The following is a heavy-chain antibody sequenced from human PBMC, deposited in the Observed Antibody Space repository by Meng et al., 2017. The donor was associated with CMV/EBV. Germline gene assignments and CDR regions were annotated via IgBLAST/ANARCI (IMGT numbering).Heavy chain of an antibody. CDR2: INHSGST. V-gene: IGHV4-34*01. CDR3: ARGVGGWFDP. Sequence: QGDLQQWGAGLLKPWETLSLTCAVYGGSFSGYYWSWIRQPPGKGLEWIGEINHSGSTNYNPSLKSRVTISVDTSKNQFSLKLSSVTAADTAVYYCARGVGGWFDPWGQGTLVTVSS. CDR1: GGSFSGYY. J-gene: IGHJ5*02. D-gene: IGHD1-26*01.